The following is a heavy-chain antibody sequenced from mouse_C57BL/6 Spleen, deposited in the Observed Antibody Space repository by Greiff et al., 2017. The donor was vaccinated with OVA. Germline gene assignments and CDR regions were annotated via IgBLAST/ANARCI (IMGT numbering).Heavy chain of an antibody. V-gene: IGHV1-5*01. Sequence: VQLQQSGPVLARPGASVKMSCKTSGYTFTSYWMNWVKQRPGQGLEWIGAIYPGTSDTSYNQKFKGKAKLTAVTSASTAYMELSSLTNEDSAVYYCTRGDNYVYYAMDYWGQGTSVTVSS. CDR1: GYTFTSYW. CDR2: IYPGTSDT. CDR3: TRGDNYVYYAMDY. D-gene: IGHD1-3*01. J-gene: IGHJ4*01.